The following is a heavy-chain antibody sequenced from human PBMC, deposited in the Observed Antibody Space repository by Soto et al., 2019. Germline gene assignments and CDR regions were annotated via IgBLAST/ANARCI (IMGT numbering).Heavy chain of an antibody. CDR1: RFTFSHYA. D-gene: IGHD3-3*01. Sequence: EVQLLESGGGLVQPGGSLRLSCAVSRFTFSHYAMSWVRQAPGKGLEWVSTIGGSGDYSYYADSVKGRFIISRDNSKNTLYLQMNSLTAEDTAVYYCAKDARAHHDYWSGFYDSWGQGTQVTVSS. J-gene: IGHJ4*02. CDR3: AKDARAHHDYWSGFYDS. V-gene: IGHV3-23*01. CDR2: IGGSGDYS.